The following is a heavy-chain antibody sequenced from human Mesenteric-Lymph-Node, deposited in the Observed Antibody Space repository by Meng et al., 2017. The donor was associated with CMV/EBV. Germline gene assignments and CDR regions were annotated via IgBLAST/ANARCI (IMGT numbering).Heavy chain of an antibody. CDR3: ARGSDIPVNNY. CDR2: INNSGVP. Sequence: QVQLQQWGAGLLKPSETLSLTCAVYGGSFSGYYWSWIRQPPGKGLEWIGEINNSGVPNYNPSLKSRVTISLDRSKNQFSLKLSSVTAEDTAVYYCARGSDIPVNNYWGQGTLVTVSS. J-gene: IGHJ4*02. CDR1: GGSFSGYY. D-gene: IGHD2-15*01. V-gene: IGHV4-34*01.